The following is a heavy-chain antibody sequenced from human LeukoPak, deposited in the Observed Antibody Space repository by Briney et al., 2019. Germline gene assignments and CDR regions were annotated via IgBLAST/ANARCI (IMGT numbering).Heavy chain of an antibody. D-gene: IGHD4-17*01. CDR1: GGSISSSSYY. V-gene: IGHV4-39*01. CDR3: AVSMTTVTTDAFDI. Sequence: SETLSLTCTVSGGSISSSSYYWGWIRQPPGKGLECIGSIYYSGSTYYNPSLKSRVTISVHTSKNQFSLKLSSVTAADTAVYYCAVSMTTVTTDAFDIWGQGTMVTVSS. J-gene: IGHJ3*02. CDR2: IYYSGST.